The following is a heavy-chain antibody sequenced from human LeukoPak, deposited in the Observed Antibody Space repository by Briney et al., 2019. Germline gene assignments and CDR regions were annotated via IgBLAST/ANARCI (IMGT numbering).Heavy chain of an antibody. CDR1: GYTFTSYD. CDR2: MNPNSGNT. J-gene: IGHJ4*02. D-gene: IGHD3-3*01. CDR3: AREGTYYDFWSGYYQNRLFDY. V-gene: IGHV1-8*01. Sequence: GASVKVSRKASGYTFTSYDINWVRQATGQGREWMGWMNPNSGNTGYAQKFQGRVTMTRNTSISTAYMELSSLRSEDTAVYYCAREGTYYDFWSGYYQNRLFDYWGQGTLVTVSS.